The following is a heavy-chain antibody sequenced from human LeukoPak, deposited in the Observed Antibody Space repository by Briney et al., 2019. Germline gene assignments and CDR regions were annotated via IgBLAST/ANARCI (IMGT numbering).Heavy chain of an antibody. D-gene: IGHD3-10*01. J-gene: IGHJ3*02. CDR2: TSYDGSNK. Sequence: PGRSLRLSSAASGFTLSSYAMHWVRQAPGKGLEWVAVTSYDGSNKYYADSVKGRFTISKDNSKNTLYLQMNSLRAEDTAVYYCARDGAYHPLGVNDAFDIWGQGTMVTVSS. CDR1: GFTLSSYA. V-gene: IGHV3-30-3*01. CDR3: ARDGAYHPLGVNDAFDI.